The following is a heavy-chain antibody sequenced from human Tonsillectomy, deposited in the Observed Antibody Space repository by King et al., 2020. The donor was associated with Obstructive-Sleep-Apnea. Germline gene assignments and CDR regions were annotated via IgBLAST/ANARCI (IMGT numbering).Heavy chain of an antibody. J-gene: IGHJ4*02. D-gene: IGHD1-1*01. CDR1: GGSISSYY. Sequence: VQLQESGPGLVKPSETLSLTCTVSGGSISSYYWSWIRQPAGKGLEWIGRIYPSESTDYNPSLKSRVTMSVDTSTNHFSLTLSSVTAADTAVYYCAGDEAAPGHYFDYWGQGTLVTVSS. V-gene: IGHV4-4*07. CDR2: IYPSEST. CDR3: AGDEAAPGHYFDY.